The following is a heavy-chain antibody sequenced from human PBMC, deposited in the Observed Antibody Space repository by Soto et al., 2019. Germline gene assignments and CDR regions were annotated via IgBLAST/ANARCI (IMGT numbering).Heavy chain of an antibody. Sequence: EVQLVESGGCLVQPGGCLSLSCAASGFTFSSYYMQWVRQAPGKGRVWISRIKTDGSFSSYADYLKGRFTISRDNARNTLFLQMNSLSDDDTAVYYCARGFYGYPPALDYWGQGTLVSVSS. CDR2: IKTDGSFS. CDR1: GFTFSSYY. J-gene: IGHJ4*02. CDR3: ARGFYGYPPALDY. V-gene: IGHV3-74*01. D-gene: IGHD6-25*01.